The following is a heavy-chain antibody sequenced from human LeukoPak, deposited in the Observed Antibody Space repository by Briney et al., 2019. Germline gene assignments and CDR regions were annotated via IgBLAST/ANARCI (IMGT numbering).Heavy chain of an antibody. CDR1: GGSISSSSYY. CDR2: IYYSGST. D-gene: IGHD1-1*01. V-gene: IGHV4-39*01. J-gene: IGHJ4*02. CDR3: ARLARYSDFDY. Sequence: SETLSLTCTVSGGSISSSSYYWGWIRQPPGKGLEWIGSIYYSGSTYYNPSLKSRVTISVDTSKNQFSLKLSSVTAADTAVYYCARLARYSDFDYWGQGTLVTVSS.